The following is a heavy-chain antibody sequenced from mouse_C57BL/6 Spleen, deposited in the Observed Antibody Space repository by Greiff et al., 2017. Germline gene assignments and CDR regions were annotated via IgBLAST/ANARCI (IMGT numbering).Heavy chain of an antibody. CDR1: GYAFSSSW. J-gene: IGHJ2*01. D-gene: IGHD1-1*01. V-gene: IGHV1-82*01. CDR3: ARWGTTGYFDY. CDR2: IYPGDGDT. Sequence: QVQLQQSGPELVKPGASVKISCKASGYAFSSSWMNWVKQRPGKGLEWIGRIYPGDGDTNYNGKFKGKATLTADKSSSTAYMQLSSLTSEDSAVYFCARWGTTGYFDYWGQGITLTVSS.